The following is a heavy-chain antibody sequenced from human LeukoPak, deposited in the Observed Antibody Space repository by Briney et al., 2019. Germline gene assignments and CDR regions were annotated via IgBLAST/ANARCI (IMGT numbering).Heavy chain of an antibody. D-gene: IGHD3-10*02. V-gene: IGHV3-53*01. Sequence: PGGSLRLSCAVSEISITTTYMSWVRQAPGKGLEGVALIYSGCGTFYGDSVKGRFTISKDNSQNSLYLQMDSLTAGDTAMYYCATVGVSVPGRRAAFEFWGQGTLAIVSS. CDR1: EISITTTY. CDR3: ATVGVSVPGRRAAFEF. J-gene: IGHJ4*02. CDR2: IYSGCGT.